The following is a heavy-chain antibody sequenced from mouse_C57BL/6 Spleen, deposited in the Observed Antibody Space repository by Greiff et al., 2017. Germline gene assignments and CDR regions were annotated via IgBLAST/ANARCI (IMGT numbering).Heavy chain of an antibody. CDR2: INPNNGGT. Sequence: VQLQQSGPELVKPGASVKISCKASGYTFTDYYMNWVKQSHGKSLEWIGDINPNNGGTSYNQKFKGKATLTVDKSSSTAYMELRSLTSEDSAVYYCARGGLLRAHDYWGQGTTLTVSS. CDR3: ARGGLLRAHDY. D-gene: IGHD2-3*01. CDR1: GYTFTDYY. J-gene: IGHJ2*01. V-gene: IGHV1-26*01.